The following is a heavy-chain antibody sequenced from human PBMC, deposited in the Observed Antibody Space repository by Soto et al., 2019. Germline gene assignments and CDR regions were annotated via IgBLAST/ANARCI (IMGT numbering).Heavy chain of an antibody. CDR1: GGSISIGGYY. Sequence: VQLQESGPGLVKPSQTLSLSCAVSGGSISIGGYYWSWIRQHPGKGLEWIGYIYYTGTTYYKSSLKCRVIMSVDTSKNQFSLNLTSVTAADTAVYYCAGDQWFGEPRSQYNWFDSWGQGILVTVAS. CDR3: AGDQWFGEPRSQYNWFDS. CDR2: IYYTGTT. D-gene: IGHD3-10*01. V-gene: IGHV4-31*11. J-gene: IGHJ5*01.